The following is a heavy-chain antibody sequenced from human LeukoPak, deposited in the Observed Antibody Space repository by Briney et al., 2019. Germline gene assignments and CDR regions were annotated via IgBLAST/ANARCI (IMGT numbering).Heavy chain of an antibody. V-gene: IGHV1-69*04. CDR2: IIPILGIA. J-gene: IGHJ6*02. CDR1: GGTFSSYV. CDR3: ARDPIVVVVAATLPMDV. D-gene: IGHD2-15*01. Sequence: SVKVSCKASGGTFSSYVISWVRQAPGQGLEWMGRIIPILGIANYAQKFQGRVTITADKSTSTAYMELSSLRSDDTAVYYCARDPIVVVVAATLPMDVWGQGTTVTVSS.